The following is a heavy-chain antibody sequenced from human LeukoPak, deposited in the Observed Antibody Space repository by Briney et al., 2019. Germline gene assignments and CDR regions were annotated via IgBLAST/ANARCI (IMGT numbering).Heavy chain of an antibody. CDR3: AKGSGKYYGDYGYHFDY. V-gene: IGHV3-7*03. CDR1: GFTFSSYW. CDR2: IKQDGSEK. Sequence: PGGSLRLSCAASGFTFSSYWMSWVRQAPGKGLEWVANIKQDGSEKYYVDSVKGQFTISRDNSKNTLYLQMHSLRAEDTAVYYCAKGSGKYYGDYGYHFDYWGQGTLVIVSS. J-gene: IGHJ4*02. D-gene: IGHD4-17*01.